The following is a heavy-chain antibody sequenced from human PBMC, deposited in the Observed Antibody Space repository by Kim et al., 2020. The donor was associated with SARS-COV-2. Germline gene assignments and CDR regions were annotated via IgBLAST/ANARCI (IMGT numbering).Heavy chain of an antibody. CDR1: GDSVSSNSYT. D-gene: IGHD3-10*01. CDR3: ARISHGDHGSGSY. CDR2: TYYRSKWYN. Sequence: SQTLSLTCAISGDSVSSNSYTCNWIRQSPSRGLEWLGRTYYRSKWYNDYALSVKSRITINPDTSKNQLSLQLNSVTPEDTAVYYCARISHGDHGSGSYGGQGTLVTVSS. V-gene: IGHV6-1*01. J-gene: IGHJ1*01.